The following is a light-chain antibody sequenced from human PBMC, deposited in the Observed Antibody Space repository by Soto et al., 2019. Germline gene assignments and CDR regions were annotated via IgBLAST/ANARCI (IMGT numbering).Light chain of an antibody. CDR1: QDVRND. V-gene: IGKV1-16*01. Sequence: DIQMTQSPSSLSASVGDRVTITCRAGQDVRNDVAWYQQKAGKAPKSLISAASTLQSGVPSRFSGSGSGTDFTLTISSLQPEDFATYYCQQYNNYPFTFGPGTKVDI. CDR3: QQYNNYPFT. CDR2: AAS. J-gene: IGKJ3*01.